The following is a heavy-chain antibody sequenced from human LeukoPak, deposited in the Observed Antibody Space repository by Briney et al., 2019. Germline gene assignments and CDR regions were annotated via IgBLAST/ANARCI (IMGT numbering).Heavy chain of an antibody. V-gene: IGHV3-21*01. J-gene: IGHJ6*03. Sequence: GGSLRLSCAASGFTFSSYSMNWVRQAPGKGLEWVSSISSSSSYIYYADSVKGRFTISRDNAKNSLYLQMNSLRAEDTAVYYCARDIWSTQSYYYMDVWGKGTTVTISS. CDR2: ISSSSSYI. D-gene: IGHD3-16*01. CDR1: GFTFSSYS. CDR3: ARDIWSTQSYYYMDV.